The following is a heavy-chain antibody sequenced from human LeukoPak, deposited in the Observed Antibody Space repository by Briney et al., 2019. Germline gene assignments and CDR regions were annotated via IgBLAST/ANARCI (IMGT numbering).Heavy chain of an antibody. V-gene: IGHV3-21*01. CDR2: ISSSSSYI. J-gene: IGHJ4*02. CDR3: ARDLIAVAGTGAY. Sequence: PGGSLRLSCAASGFTFSSYSMNWVRQAPGKGLEWVSSISSSSSYIYYADSVKGRFTISRDNAKNSLYLQMNSLRAEDTAVYYCARDLIAVAGTGAYWGQGTLVTVSS. D-gene: IGHD6-19*01. CDR1: GFTFSSYS.